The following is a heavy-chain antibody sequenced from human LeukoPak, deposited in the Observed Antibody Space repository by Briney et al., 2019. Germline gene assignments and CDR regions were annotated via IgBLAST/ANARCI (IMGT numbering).Heavy chain of an antibody. CDR2: IYNTGST. Sequence: SETLSLTCTVSGGSISNYYWSWIRQPPGKGLEWIGYIYNTGSTKYNPSLKSRVTISVDPSKNQFSLKLTSVTAADTAVYYCASPNGGSPYWYFDLWGRGTLVTVSS. J-gene: IGHJ2*01. D-gene: IGHD2-8*01. V-gene: IGHV4-59*01. CDR1: GGSISNYY. CDR3: ASPNGGSPYWYFDL.